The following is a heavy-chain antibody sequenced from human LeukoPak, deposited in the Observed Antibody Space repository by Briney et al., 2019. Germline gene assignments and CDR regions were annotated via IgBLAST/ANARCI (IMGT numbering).Heavy chain of an antibody. V-gene: IGHV1-46*01. D-gene: IGHD3-10*01. CDR2: INPSGGST. Sequence: ASVKVSCKASGYTFTIYYIHWVPQAPGQGLEWMGLINPSGGSTNYAQKFQGRVTMTRDTSTSTVYMELSSLRSEDTAVYYCARGPRITLIRGGQWYYYMDVWGKGTTVTISS. CDR3: ARGPRITLIRGGQWYYYMDV. J-gene: IGHJ6*03. CDR1: GYTFTIYY.